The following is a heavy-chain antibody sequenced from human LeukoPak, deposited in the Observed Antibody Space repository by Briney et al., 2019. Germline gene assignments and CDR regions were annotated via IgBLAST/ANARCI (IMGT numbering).Heavy chain of an antibody. D-gene: IGHD3/OR15-3a*01. CDR3: ANLDWGWVLLGY. Sequence: KPGGSLGLSCAASGFTFSDYYMSWIRQAPGKGLEWVSYISSSGSTIYYADSVKGRFTISRDNSKNTLYLQMNSLRAEDTAVYYCANLDWGWVLLGYWGQGTLVTVSS. CDR1: GFTFSDYY. V-gene: IGHV3-11*04. CDR2: ISSSGSTI. J-gene: IGHJ4*02.